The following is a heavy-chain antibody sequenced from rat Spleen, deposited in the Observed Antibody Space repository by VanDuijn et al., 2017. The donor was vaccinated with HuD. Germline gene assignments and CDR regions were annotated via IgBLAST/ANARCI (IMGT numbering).Heavy chain of an antibody. V-gene: IGHV5-7*01. CDR2: ISYDGSST. CDR1: GFTFSDYY. Sequence: EVQLVESGGGLVQPGRSLKLSCAASGFTFSDYYMAWVRQGPKKGLEWVASISYDGSSTYYRDSVKGRFTISRDNAKSTLYLQMDSLRSEDTATYYCARHGNFDYWGQGVMVTVSS. CDR3: ARHGNFDY. J-gene: IGHJ2*01.